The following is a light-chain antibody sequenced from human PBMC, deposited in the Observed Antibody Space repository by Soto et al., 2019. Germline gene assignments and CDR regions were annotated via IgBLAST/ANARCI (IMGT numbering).Light chain of an antibody. CDR3: RSYTSSSTHVV. CDR2: EVS. J-gene: IGLJ2*01. V-gene: IGLV2-14*01. CDR1: SSDVGGYNY. Sequence: QSALTQPASVSGSPGQSITISCTGTSSDVGGYNYVSWYQQHPGKAPKLMIYEVSNRPSGVSNRFSGSKSGNTASLTISGLQAEEDADYYCRSYTSSSTHVVFGGGTKLTVL.